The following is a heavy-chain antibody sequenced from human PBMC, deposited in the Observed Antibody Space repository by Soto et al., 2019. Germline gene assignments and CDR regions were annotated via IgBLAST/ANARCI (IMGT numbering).Heavy chain of an antibody. D-gene: IGHD5-12*01. Sequence: SVKVSCKASGGTFNSYVFNWVRQAPGQGLEWMEGIISIFGTPNYGQKFQGRVTITADESTSTGFMELSSLTSEDTAIYYCARDLGSGYDPGDYWGQGTLVTVSS. J-gene: IGHJ4*02. CDR3: ARDLGSGYDPGDY. CDR1: GGTFNSYV. CDR2: IISIFGTP. V-gene: IGHV1-69*13.